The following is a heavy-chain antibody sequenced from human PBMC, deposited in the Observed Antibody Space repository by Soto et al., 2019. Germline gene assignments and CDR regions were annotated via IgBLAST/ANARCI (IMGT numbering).Heavy chain of an antibody. CDR1: GGSISSYY. J-gene: IGHJ4*02. CDR3: ARYGDEVAGDPFFDS. V-gene: IGHV4-59*01. CDR2: IYYSGST. Sequence: SETLSLTCTVSGGSISSYYWSWIRQPPGKGLEWIGYIYYSGSTNYNPSLKSRVTISVDTSKNQFSLKLSSVTAADTAVYYCARYGDEVAGDPFFDSWGQGTLVTVSS. D-gene: IGHD6-19*01.